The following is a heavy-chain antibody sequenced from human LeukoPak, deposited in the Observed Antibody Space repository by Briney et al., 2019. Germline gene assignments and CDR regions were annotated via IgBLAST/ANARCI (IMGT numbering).Heavy chain of an antibody. CDR2: INRNTGNT. V-gene: IGHV1-2*07. CDR3: TRGVGHLPLYY. D-gene: IGHD1-26*01. Sequence: ASVNVSCKASAYIFTCYYMHWVRPAPAQGLGWVWWINRNTGNTNSTHMFQGTGTMTRYTSISTTYIDLYRLNLDDTAVSHCTRGVGHLPLYYWGQGNLVAVSS. J-gene: IGHJ4*02. CDR1: AYIFTCYY.